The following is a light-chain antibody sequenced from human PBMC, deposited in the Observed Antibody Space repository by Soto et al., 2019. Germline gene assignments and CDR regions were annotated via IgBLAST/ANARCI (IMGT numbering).Light chain of an antibody. J-gene: IGLJ1*01. CDR3: CSYAGTYTFV. Sequence: QSVLTQPRSLSGSPGQSVTISCTGTISDVGAYNYVSWYQQHPGKAPKVMIYDVSKRPSGVPDRFSGSKSGNTASLTISGLQADDEADYYCCSYAGTYTFVFGSGTKVTVL. V-gene: IGLV2-11*01. CDR1: ISDVGAYNY. CDR2: DVS.